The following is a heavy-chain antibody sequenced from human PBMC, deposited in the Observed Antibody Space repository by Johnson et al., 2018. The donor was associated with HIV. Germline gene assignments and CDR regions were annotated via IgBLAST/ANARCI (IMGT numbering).Heavy chain of an antibody. Sequence: VQLVESGGGVVQPGRSLRLSCAASGFTFSSYAMHWVRQAPGKGLEWVSVIYSGGSTYYADSVKGRFTISRDNSKNTLYLQMNSLRAEDTAVYYCARDLDLREDLAFDIWGQGTMVTVSS. CDR3: ARDLDLREDLAFDI. CDR1: GFTFSSYA. J-gene: IGHJ3*02. D-gene: IGHD1-1*01. CDR2: IYSGGST. V-gene: IGHV3-66*01.